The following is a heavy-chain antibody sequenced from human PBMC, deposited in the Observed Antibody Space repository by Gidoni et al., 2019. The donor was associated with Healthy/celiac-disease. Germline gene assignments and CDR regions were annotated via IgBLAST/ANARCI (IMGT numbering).Heavy chain of an antibody. Sequence: QVQLVQSGAEVKKPGASVKVSCKASGYTFTSYGIRWVRQAPGQGLEWMGWISAYNGNTNYAQKRQGRVTMTTDTSTSTAYMERRSLRSDDTAVYYCARDGDIVVVPAARRGGSFDPWGQGTLVTVSS. CDR3: ARDGDIVVVPAARRGGSFDP. CDR1: GYTFTSYG. CDR2: ISAYNGNT. J-gene: IGHJ5*02. D-gene: IGHD2-2*01. V-gene: IGHV1-18*01.